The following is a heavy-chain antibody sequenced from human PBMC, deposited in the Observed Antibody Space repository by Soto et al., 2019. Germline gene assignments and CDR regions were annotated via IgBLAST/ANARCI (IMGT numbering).Heavy chain of an antibody. CDR1: GFTFSSYA. CDR3: AIWGWELPYYFDC. J-gene: IGHJ4*02. Sequence: EVQLLESGGGLVQPGGSLRLSCAASGFTFSSYAMSWVRQAPGKGLEWVSAISGSGGSTYYADSVKGRFTISRDNSKNTLYLQMNSLRAEDTAVYYCAIWGWELPYYFDCWGQGTLVTVSS. CDR2: ISGSGGST. D-gene: IGHD1-26*01. V-gene: IGHV3-23*01.